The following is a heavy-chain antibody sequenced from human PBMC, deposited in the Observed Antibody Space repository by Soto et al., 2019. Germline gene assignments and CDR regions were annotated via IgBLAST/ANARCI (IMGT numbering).Heavy chain of an antibody. J-gene: IGHJ5*02. Sequence: QVQLVQSGAEVKKPGSSVKVSCKASGGTFSSYAISWVRQAPGQGLEWMGGIIPIFGTANYAQKFQGRVTITADESTSTAYMELSSLRSEDTAVYYCATGRDYCSGGSCYDWFDPWGQGTLVTVSS. CDR1: GGTFSSYA. V-gene: IGHV1-69*12. D-gene: IGHD2-15*01. CDR2: IIPIFGTA. CDR3: ATGRDYCSGGSCYDWFDP.